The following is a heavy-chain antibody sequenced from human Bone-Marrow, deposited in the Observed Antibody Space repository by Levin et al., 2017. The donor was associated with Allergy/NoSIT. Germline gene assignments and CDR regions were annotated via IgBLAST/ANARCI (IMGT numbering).Heavy chain of an antibody. CDR3: ARGIMIRLGGVIAAYGMDV. CDR1: GYSFSEVS. Sequence: ASVKVSCKVSGYSFSEVSMQWVRQAPGKGLEWMGGYDPENGETIYAQKLRGRLTMTEDKSADTAYMELSSLRSEDSAVYFCARGIMIRLGGVIAAYGMDVWGQGTTVTVS. J-gene: IGHJ6*02. CDR2: YDPENGET. D-gene: IGHD3-16*02. V-gene: IGHV1-24*01.